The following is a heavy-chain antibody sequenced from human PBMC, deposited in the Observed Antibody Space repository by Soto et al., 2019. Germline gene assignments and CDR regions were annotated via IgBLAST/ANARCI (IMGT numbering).Heavy chain of an antibody. J-gene: IGHJ6*02. CDR1: GYTFTSYG. CDR2: ISAYNGNT. Sequence: ASVKVSCKASGYTFTSYGISWVRQAPGQGLEGMGWISAYNGNTNYAQKLQGRVTMTTDTSTSTAYMELRSLRSDDTAVYSCARHLALRITIFGVVTKYGMDVWGQGTTVTVSS. D-gene: IGHD3-3*01. CDR3: ARHLALRITIFGVVTKYGMDV. V-gene: IGHV1-18*04.